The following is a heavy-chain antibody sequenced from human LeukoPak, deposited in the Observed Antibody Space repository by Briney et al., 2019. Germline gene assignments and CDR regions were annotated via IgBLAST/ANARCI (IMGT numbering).Heavy chain of an antibody. Sequence: GGSLRLSCAASGFTFSSYAMSWVRQAPGKGLEWVSYISSSGSTIYYADSVKGRFTISRDNAKNSLYLQMNSLRAEDTAVYYCARDYLGGYSYGWPWGQGTLVTVSS. J-gene: IGHJ5*02. CDR3: ARDYLGGYSYGWP. CDR2: ISSSGSTI. D-gene: IGHD5-18*01. V-gene: IGHV3-48*04. CDR1: GFTFSSYA.